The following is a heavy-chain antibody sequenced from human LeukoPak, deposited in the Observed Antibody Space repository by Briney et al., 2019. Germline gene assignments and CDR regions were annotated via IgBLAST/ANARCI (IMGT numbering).Heavy chain of an antibody. CDR2: ISGSGSST. CDR3: AKADGSYKTLIDY. V-gene: IGHV3-23*01. Sequence: PGGSLRLSCAASGFTFSICVMYWVRQAPGKGLEWVSGISGSGSSTYYADSVKGRFTISRDSSKNTVYLQMNSLRAEDTARYYCAKADGSYKTLIDYWGQGTLVTVSS. CDR1: GFTFSICV. D-gene: IGHD3-10*01. J-gene: IGHJ4*02.